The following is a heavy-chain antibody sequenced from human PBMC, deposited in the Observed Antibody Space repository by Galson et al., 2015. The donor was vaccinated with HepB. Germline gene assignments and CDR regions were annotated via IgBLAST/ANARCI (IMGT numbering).Heavy chain of an antibody. Sequence: SVKVSCKASGGTFSGYAISWVRQAPGQGLEWMGGIIPIFGTANYAQKFQGRVTITADESTSTAYMELSSLRSEDTAVYYCARVGVRNYYYYYMDVWGKGTTVTVSS. D-gene: IGHD3-10*01. CDR3: ARVGVRNYYYYYMDV. V-gene: IGHV1-69*13. CDR2: IIPIFGTA. CDR1: GGTFSGYA. J-gene: IGHJ6*03.